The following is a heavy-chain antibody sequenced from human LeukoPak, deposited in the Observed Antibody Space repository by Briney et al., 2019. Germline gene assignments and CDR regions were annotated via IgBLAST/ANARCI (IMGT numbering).Heavy chain of an antibody. CDR2: IIPIFGTA. V-gene: IGHV1-69*13. CDR1: GGTFSSYA. D-gene: IGHD2-2*01. J-gene: IGHJ3*02. Sequence: ASVTVSCKASGGTFSSYAISWVRQAPGQGLEWMGGIIPIFGTANYAQKFQGRVTITADESTSTAYMELSSLRSEDTAVYYCARFSDRGGYCSSTSCYGGAFDIWGQGTMVTVSS. CDR3: ARFSDRGGYCSSTSCYGGAFDI.